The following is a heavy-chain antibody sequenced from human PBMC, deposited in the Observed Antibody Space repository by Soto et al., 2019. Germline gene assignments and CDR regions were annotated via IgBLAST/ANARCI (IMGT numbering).Heavy chain of an antibody. CDR3: ARVGSDIVVVVAATRGHYYYMDV. CDR2: IWYDGSNK. D-gene: IGHD2-15*01. CDR1: GFTFSSYG. Sequence: GGSLRLSCAASGFTFSSYGMHWVRQAPGKGLEWVAVIWYDGSNKYYADSVKGRFTISRDNSKNTLYLQMNSLRAEDTAVYYCARVGSDIVVVVAATRGHYYYMDVWGKGTTVTVSS. V-gene: IGHV3-33*01. J-gene: IGHJ6*03.